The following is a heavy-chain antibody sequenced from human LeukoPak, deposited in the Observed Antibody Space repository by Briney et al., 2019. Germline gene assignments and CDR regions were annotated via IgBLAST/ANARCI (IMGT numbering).Heavy chain of an antibody. J-gene: IGHJ4*02. V-gene: IGHV4-59*08. D-gene: IGHD2-15*01. Sequence: SETLSLTCTVSGGSISSYYWSWSRQPPGKGLEWIGYIYYSGSTNYNPSLKSRVTISVDTSKNQFSLKLSSVTAADTAVYYCARRDCSGGSCYFDYWGQGTLVTVSS. CDR2: IYYSGST. CDR1: GGSISSYY. CDR3: ARRDCSGGSCYFDY.